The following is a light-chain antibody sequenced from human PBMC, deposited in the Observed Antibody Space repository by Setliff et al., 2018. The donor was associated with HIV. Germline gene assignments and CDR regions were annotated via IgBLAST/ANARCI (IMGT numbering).Light chain of an antibody. V-gene: IGLV2-14*03. CDR3: NSYTNTDTFV. CDR1: SSDIGVYDY. J-gene: IGLJ1*01. Sequence: HSALTQPASVSGSPGQSVFISCTGSSSDIGVYDYVSWYQQHPGNAPKLILYDVSDRPSGVSDRFSGSKSGNTASLTISGLQPEDEADYYCNSYTNTDTFVFGTGTKVTVL. CDR2: DVS.